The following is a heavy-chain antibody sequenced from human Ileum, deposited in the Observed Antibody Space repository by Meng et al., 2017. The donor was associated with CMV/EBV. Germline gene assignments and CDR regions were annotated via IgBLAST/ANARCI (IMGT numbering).Heavy chain of an antibody. CDR2: TNSDGTST. CDR1: GLTISDCW. D-gene: IGHD1/OR15-1a*01. Sequence: SCAPSGLTISDCWMHWVRQAPGKGLVWVSGTNSDGTSTNSADSVRGRFTLSRDNSKNTLYLQMNSLRDDDTAVYYCVATSPRHEHWGQGTLVTVSS. V-gene: IGHV3-74*01. J-gene: IGHJ4*02. CDR3: VATSPRHEH.